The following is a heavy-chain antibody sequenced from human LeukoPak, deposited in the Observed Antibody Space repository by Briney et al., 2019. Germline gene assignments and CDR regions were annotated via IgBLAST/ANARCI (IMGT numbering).Heavy chain of an antibody. Sequence: GGSLRLSCAASGFTFSSYGMHWVRQAPGKGLEWVAVIWYDGSNKYYADSVKGRFTISRDNSKNTLYLQMNSLRAENTAVYYCAKPAYYYGSGSYMFDYWGQGTLVTVSS. CDR2: IWYDGSNK. V-gene: IGHV3-33*06. J-gene: IGHJ4*02. CDR1: GFTFSSYG. D-gene: IGHD3-10*01. CDR3: AKPAYYYGSGSYMFDY.